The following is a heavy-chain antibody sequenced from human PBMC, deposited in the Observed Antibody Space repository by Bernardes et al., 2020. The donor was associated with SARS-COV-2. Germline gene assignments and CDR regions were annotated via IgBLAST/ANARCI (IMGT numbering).Heavy chain of an antibody. V-gene: IGHV3-15*01. J-gene: IGHJ3*02. Sequence: GGSLRLSCAASGFSFNNDWMSWVRQAPGKGLEWVARIKRTSNGKTTDYAAPVKGRFTISRDDSKNTVSLQMNSLKAEDSAVYYCTTEGCGSDRCYIPNALDTWGQGTSVT. CDR1: GFSFNNDW. CDR2: IKRTSNGKTT. D-gene: IGHD2-15*01. CDR3: TTEGCGSDRCYIPNALDT.